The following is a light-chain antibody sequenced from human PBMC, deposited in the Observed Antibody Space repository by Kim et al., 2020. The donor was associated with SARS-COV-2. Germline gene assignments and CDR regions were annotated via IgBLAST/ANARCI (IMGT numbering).Light chain of an antibody. J-gene: IGLJ1*01. Sequence: SYELTQSPSVSVAPGKTASIPCGGNNIGRKSVHWYQLRPGQAPVLVISFDSDRPSGIPDRFSGSNSGNMATLNISGVEAGDEADYYCQVWDRTTDHPVFGSGTKVTVL. CDR3: QVWDRTTDHPV. CDR2: FDS. V-gene: IGLV3-21*04. CDR1: NIGRKS.